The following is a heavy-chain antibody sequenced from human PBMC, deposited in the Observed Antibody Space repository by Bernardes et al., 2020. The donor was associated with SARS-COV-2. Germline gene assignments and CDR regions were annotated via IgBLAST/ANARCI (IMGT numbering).Heavy chain of an antibody. V-gene: IGHV1-2*02. CDR1: GYTFTGHY. CDR3: ARRGGPGYFDY. Sequence: ASVKVSCKASGYTFTGHYIHWVRQAPGQGLEWMGWINPNSGDTNSAQNFHGRVTMTRDTSTNTAYMELSGLRPDDTAVYYCARRGGPGYFDYWGQGTLVTVSS. CDR2: INPNSGDT. D-gene: IGHD3-10*01. J-gene: IGHJ4*02.